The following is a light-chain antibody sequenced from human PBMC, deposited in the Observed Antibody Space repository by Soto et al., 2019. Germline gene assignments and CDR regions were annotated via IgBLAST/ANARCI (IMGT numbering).Light chain of an antibody. CDR3: QQYKTYPGT. CDR2: KAS. V-gene: IGKV1-5*03. Sequence: DIQMTQSPSTLSASVGDRVTITCRASETISTWLAWYQQKPGKAPNLLIYKASTLGSGVPSRFIGSGSGTEATLTCRGIQVDDFETYYCQQYKTYPGTFGPGTKVEIK. J-gene: IGKJ1*01. CDR1: ETISTW.